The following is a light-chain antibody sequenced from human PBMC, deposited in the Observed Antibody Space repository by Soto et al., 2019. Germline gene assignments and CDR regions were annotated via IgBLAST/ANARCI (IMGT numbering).Light chain of an antibody. Sequence: EIVLTQSPGTVSLYTGERATLSCWASQSISSNYLAWYQQKPGQPPRLLISGSSIRATGIPKRFSGSASGTNFTLTISSLEPEDFAVFYCQQYGSSPFTFGPGTKVDI. J-gene: IGKJ3*01. V-gene: IGKV3-20*01. CDR2: GSS. CDR1: QSISSNY. CDR3: QQYGSSPFT.